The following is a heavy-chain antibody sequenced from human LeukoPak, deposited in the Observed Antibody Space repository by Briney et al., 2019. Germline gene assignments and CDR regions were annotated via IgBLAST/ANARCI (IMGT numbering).Heavy chain of an antibody. Sequence: ASVKVSCKASGYTFTNYNISWVRQAPGQGLEWMGWINTYKGDTLYAQKLRGRVTMTADTSTNTAYMELRSLRFDDTAVYYCAREFGHCYGDNCFYFFDTWGQGFRVTVSS. D-gene: IGHD4-23*01. CDR2: INTYKGDT. CDR1: GYTFTNYN. J-gene: IGHJ4*02. CDR3: AREFGHCYGDNCFYFFDT. V-gene: IGHV1-18*01.